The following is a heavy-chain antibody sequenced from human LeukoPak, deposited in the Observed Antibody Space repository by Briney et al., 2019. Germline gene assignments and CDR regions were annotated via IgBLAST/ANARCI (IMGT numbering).Heavy chain of an antibody. CDR3: ARGPRGYSYGTLGY. V-gene: IGHV4-34*01. Sequence: SETLSLTCAVYGGSFSGYYWSWIRQPPGKGLEWIGEINHSGSTNYNPSLKSRVTISVDTSKNQFSLKLSSVTAADTAVYYCARGPRGYSYGTLGYWGQGTLVTVSS. D-gene: IGHD5-18*01. J-gene: IGHJ4*02. CDR1: GGSFSGYY. CDR2: INHSGST.